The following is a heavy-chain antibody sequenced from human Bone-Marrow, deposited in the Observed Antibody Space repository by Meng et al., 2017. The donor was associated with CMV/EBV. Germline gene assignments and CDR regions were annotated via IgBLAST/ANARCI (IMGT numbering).Heavy chain of an antibody. J-gene: IGHJ5*02. V-gene: IGHV3-48*04. CDR3: ARVGYYDFWSGYYPNWFDP. D-gene: IGHD3-3*01. CDR2: ISSSSSTI. Sequence: LSLTCAASGFTFSSYSMNWVRQAPGKGLEWVSYISSSSSTIYYADSVKGRFTISRDNAKNSLYLQMNSLRAEDTAVYYCARVGYYDFWSGYYPNWFDPWGQGTLVTVSS. CDR1: GFTFSSYS.